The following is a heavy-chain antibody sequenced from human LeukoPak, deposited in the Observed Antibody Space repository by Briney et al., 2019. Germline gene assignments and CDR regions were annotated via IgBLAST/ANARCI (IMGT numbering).Heavy chain of an antibody. CDR2: ISYDGSNK. V-gene: IGHV3-30*18. J-gene: IGHJ4*02. CDR1: GFTFSTYG. D-gene: IGHD3-16*01. CDR3: AKGEGGEDFFDY. Sequence: GGSLRLSCAASGFTFSTYGMHWVRQAPGQGLEWVAVISYDGSNKYYADSVKGRFTISRDNSKNTLYLQMNSLRAEDTAVYYCAKGEGGEDFFDYWGQGTLVTVSS.